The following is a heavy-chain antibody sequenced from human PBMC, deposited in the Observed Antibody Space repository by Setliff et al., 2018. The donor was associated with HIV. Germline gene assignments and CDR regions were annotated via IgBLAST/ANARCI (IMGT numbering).Heavy chain of an antibody. V-gene: IGHV4-59*12. Sequence: KSSETLSLTCNVSGGSMSRYYWNWVRQPPGKGLEWVGYVYYDEITVNHYNPSLTSRATVSIDTSKNQFYLNLTSVTAADTAIYFCARDRSSYWYLGSWGRGTLVTVSS. CDR1: GGSMSRYY. CDR2: VYYDEIT. CDR3: ARDRSSYWYLGS. D-gene: IGHD2-8*02. J-gene: IGHJ4*02.